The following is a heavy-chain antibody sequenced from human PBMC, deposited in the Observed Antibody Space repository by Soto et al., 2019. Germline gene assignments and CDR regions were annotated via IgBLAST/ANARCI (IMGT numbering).Heavy chain of an antibody. V-gene: IGHV3-11*06. CDR3: ARVHKVPNYYFDY. J-gene: IGHJ4*02. CDR2: ISSSSSYT. Sequence: GGSLRLSCAASGFTFSDYYMSWIRQAPGKGLEWVSYISSSSSYTNYADSVKGRFTISRDNAKNSLYLQMNSLRAEDTAVYYCARVHKVPNYYFDYWGQGTLVTVSS. D-gene: IGHD1-7*01. CDR1: GFTFSDYY.